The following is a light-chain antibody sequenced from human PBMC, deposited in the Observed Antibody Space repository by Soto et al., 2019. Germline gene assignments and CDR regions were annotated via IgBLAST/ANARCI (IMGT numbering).Light chain of an antibody. V-gene: IGKV1-9*01. CDR1: QGISSF. J-gene: IGKJ5*01. CDR2: AAS. CDR3: QQLYIFPRT. Sequence: DIHLTQSPSFLSASVGDRVTITCRASQGISSFLAWYQQKPGKAPNLLMYAASTLQSGVPSRFSGDESGTEYTLTISSLQPEDSATYYCQQLYIFPRTVGQGTRLESK.